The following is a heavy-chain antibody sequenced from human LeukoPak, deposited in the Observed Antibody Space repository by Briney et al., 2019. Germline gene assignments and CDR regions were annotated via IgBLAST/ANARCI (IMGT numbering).Heavy chain of an antibody. J-gene: IGHJ4*02. CDR1: GSSINSVYS. V-gene: IGHV4-38-2*02. Sequence: WETLSLTCTVFGSSINSVYSWGWIRQPPGKGLEWIGSIYHNGNTYYNSSLKSRVTISVHTSENQFSLKLSSVTAADTAVYYCASYKTYYDSSGNPFDYWGQGTLVTVSS. CDR3: ASYKTYYDSSGNPFDY. D-gene: IGHD3-22*01. CDR2: IYHNGNT.